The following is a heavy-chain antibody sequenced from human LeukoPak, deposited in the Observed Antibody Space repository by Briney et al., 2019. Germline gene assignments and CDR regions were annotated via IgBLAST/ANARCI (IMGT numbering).Heavy chain of an antibody. CDR3: ARGRDSRGYQFMGFDS. Sequence: SQTLSLTCTVSGGSISRGSYYWSWIRQPAGQGLEWIGRIWADGAPTYRPSLKSRVSISIDVSKNQFSLRLTSVTAADTAVYYCARGRDSRGYQFMGFDSWGQGTLVTVSS. V-gene: IGHV4-61*02. CDR2: IWADGAP. J-gene: IGHJ4*02. CDR1: GGSISRGSYY. D-gene: IGHD3-22*01.